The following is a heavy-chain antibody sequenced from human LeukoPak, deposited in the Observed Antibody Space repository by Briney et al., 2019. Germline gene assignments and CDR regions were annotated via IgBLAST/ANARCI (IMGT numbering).Heavy chain of an antibody. CDR1: GFTFSSYG. CDR3: AKDVSFLVAATTCAFDI. D-gene: IGHD2-15*01. J-gene: IGHJ3*02. V-gene: IGHV3-30*02. CDR2: IRYDGSNK. Sequence: GGSLRLSCAASGFTFSSYGMHWVRQAPGKGLEWVAFIRYDGSNKYYADSVKGRFTISRDNSKNTLYLQMNSLRAEDTAVYYCAKDVSFLVAATTCAFDIWGQGTMVTVSS.